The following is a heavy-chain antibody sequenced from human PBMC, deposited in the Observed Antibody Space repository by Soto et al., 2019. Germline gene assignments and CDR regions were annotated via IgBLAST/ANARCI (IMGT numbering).Heavy chain of an antibody. D-gene: IGHD2-8*01. CDR3: AKEGYAIRMGRNHDY. CDR2: ISWNSGSI. V-gene: IGHV3-9*01. CDR1: GFTFDDYA. Sequence: EVQLVESGGGLVQPGRSLRLSCAASGFTFDDYAMCWVRQAPGKGLEWVSGISWNSGSIGYADSVKGRFTVSRDNAKNSLYLQMNSLRAEDTALYYCAKEGYAIRMGRNHDYWGQGTLVTVSS. J-gene: IGHJ4*02.